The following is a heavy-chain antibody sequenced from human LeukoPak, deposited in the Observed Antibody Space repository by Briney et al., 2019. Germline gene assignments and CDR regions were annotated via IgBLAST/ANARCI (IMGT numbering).Heavy chain of an antibody. V-gene: IGHV3-48*03. CDR1: GFTFSTYE. D-gene: IGHD2-21*01. CDR2: IGVGDNAI. CDR3: ARETAHCGGDCFDY. Sequence: PGGSLRLSCAASGFTFSTYEFNWVRQAPGKGLEWVAYIGVGDNAIYYADSVRGRFTASRDNAQNLLYLEMHSLRVEDTALYYCARETAHCGGDCFDYWGQGTLVTVSS. J-gene: IGHJ4*02.